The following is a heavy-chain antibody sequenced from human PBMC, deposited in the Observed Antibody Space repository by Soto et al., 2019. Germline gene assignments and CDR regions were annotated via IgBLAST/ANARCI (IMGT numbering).Heavy chain of an antibody. CDR1: GFTFSNYA. J-gene: IGHJ4*02. D-gene: IGHD1-26*01. V-gene: IGHV3-64*01. CDR2: INSNGGST. CDR3: ARGGSYYFDY. Sequence: EVQLVESGGGLVQPGGSLRLSCAASGFTFSNYAMYWVRQAPGKGLEYVSAINSNGGSTYYANSVKGRFTISRDNSKNTLYLQMGSLRAEDMAVYYWARGGSYYFDYWGQGTLVTVSS.